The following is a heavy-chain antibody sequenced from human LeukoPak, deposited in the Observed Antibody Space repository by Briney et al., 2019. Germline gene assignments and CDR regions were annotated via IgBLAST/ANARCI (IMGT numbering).Heavy chain of an antibody. D-gene: IGHD3-10*01. V-gene: IGHV5-51*01. CDR3: ARLGGDTYYFGSASYPNWYFDL. Sequence: GESLKISCQASGCTFTTYWIGWVCQMPGKGLECMGIIYPDDSDTTYSPSFQGQVTISADKSFSTAYLQWSSLKASDTAIYYCARLGGDTYYFGSASYPNWYFDLWGRGTLVTVSS. CDR2: IYPDDSDT. J-gene: IGHJ2*01. CDR1: GCTFTTYW.